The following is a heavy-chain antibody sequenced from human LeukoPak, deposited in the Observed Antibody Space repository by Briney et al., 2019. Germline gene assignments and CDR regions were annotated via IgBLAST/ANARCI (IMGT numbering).Heavy chain of an antibody. CDR1: GGSISSYY. D-gene: IGHD2-21*02. V-gene: IGHV4-4*07. Sequence: SETLSLTCTVSGGSISSYYWSWIRQPAGKGLERIGRIYTSGSTNYNPSLKSRVTMSVDTSKNQFSLKLSSVTAADTAVYYCAAVGVTHWFDPWGQGTLVTVSS. CDR2: IYTSGST. CDR3: AAVGVTHWFDP. J-gene: IGHJ5*02.